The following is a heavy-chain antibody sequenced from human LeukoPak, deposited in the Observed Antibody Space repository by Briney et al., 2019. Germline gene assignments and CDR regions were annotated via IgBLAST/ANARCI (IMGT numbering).Heavy chain of an antibody. D-gene: IGHD3-10*01. V-gene: IGHV1-18*01. Sequence: ASVKVSCKASGYTFTSYGISWVRQAPGQGLEWMGWISAYNGNTNYAQKFQGRVTITADKSTSTAYMELSSLRSEDTAVYYCAREPGDGSGSWYFDYWGQGTLVTVSS. CDR3: AREPGDGSGSWYFDY. CDR2: ISAYNGNT. J-gene: IGHJ4*02. CDR1: GYTFTSYG.